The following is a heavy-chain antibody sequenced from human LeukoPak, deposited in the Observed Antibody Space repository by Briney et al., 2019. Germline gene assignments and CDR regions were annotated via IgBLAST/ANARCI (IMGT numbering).Heavy chain of an antibody. CDR2: IYSGGST. D-gene: IGHD1-26*01. V-gene: IGHV3-66*02. CDR3: ARGGKWELPVY. J-gene: IGHJ4*02. CDR1: GFTVSSNY. Sequence: GGSLRLSCAASGFTVSSNYMSWVRQAPGKGLEWVSLIYSGGSTYYADSVKGRFTVSRDNSKNTLYLQMNSLRAEDTAVYYCARGGKWELPVYWGQGTLVTVSS.